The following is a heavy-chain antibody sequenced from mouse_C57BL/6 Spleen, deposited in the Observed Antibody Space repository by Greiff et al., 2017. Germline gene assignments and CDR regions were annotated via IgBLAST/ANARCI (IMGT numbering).Heavy chain of an antibody. CDR3: ATPCYSNDEDAMDY. D-gene: IGHD2-5*01. Sequence: VQLQQSGPGLVQPSQSLSITCTVSGFSLTSYGVHWVRQSPGKGLEWLGVIWRGGSTDYNAAFMSRLSIAKDNSKRQVFFKMNSLQADDTAIYSCATPCYSNDEDAMDYWGQGTSVTVSS. CDR1: GFSLTSYG. J-gene: IGHJ4*01. V-gene: IGHV2-5*01. CDR2: IWRGGST.